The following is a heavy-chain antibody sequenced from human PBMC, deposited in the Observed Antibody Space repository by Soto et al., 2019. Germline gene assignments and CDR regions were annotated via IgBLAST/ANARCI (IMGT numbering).Heavy chain of an antibody. D-gene: IGHD1-20*01. CDR2: ISAYNGNT. CDR1: GYTLTSYG. J-gene: IGHJ6*02. Sequence: QVQLVQSGAEVKKPGASVKVSCKASGYTLTSYGISWVRQAPGQGLEWMGWISAYNGNTNYAQKLQGRVTMTTDTSTSTAYMELRSLRSDDTAVYYCARYTWNPGYYYYYGMDVWGQGTTVTVSS. V-gene: IGHV1-18*01. CDR3: ARYTWNPGYYYYYGMDV.